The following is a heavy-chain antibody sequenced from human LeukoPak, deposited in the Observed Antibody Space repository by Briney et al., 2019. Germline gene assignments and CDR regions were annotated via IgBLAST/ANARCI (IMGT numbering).Heavy chain of an antibody. CDR2: ISGSGGST. D-gene: IGHD3-3*01. CDR1: GGSISSYY. CDR3: ARVGPLRFLEWLPFDY. J-gene: IGHJ4*02. V-gene: IGHV3-23*01. Sequence: ETLSLTCTVSGGSISSYYWSWVRQAPGKGLEWVSAISGSGGSTYYADSVKGRFTISRDNSKNTLYLQMNSLRAEDTAVYYCARVGPLRFLEWLPFDYWGQGTLVTVSS.